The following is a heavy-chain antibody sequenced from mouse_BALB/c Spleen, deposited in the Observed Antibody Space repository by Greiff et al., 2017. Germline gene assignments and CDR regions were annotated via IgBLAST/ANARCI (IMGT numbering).Heavy chain of an antibody. Sequence: VNVVESGAELVRPGSSVKISCKASGYAFSSYWMNWVKQRPGQGLEWIGQIYPGDGDTNYNGKFKGKATLTADKSSSTAYMQLSSLTSVDSAVYFCARGAGYFDVWGAGTTVTVSS. CDR3: ARGAGYFDV. V-gene: IGHV1-80*01. J-gene: IGHJ1*01. CDR2: IYPGDGDT. CDR1: GYAFSSYW.